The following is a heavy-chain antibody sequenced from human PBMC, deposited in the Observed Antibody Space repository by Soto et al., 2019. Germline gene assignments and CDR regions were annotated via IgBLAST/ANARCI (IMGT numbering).Heavy chain of an antibody. J-gene: IGHJ4*02. V-gene: IGHV4-30-2*06. CDR2: IGHLETT. CDR1: GVAMPYGGYS. CDR3: ARGGGYDSFDF. D-gene: IGHD2-15*01. Sequence: PSETLSLTCSVSGVAMPYGGYSWSWIRQSPEKGLEWLGYIGHLETTYYNPSFKSRLSFSIDRTRNHFSPRLRSMTAADKAVDYCARGGGYDSFDFWGQGIQVTVSS.